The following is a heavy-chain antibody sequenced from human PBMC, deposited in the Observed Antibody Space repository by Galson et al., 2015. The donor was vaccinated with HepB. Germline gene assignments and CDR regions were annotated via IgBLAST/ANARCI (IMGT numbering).Heavy chain of an antibody. CDR2: ISYDGSDT. V-gene: IGHV3-74*01. D-gene: IGHD2-15*01. Sequence: SLRLSCAASGFTFSSHWMHWVRQVPGKGLVWVSRISYDGSDTSYADSVEGRFTISRDNGKNTLYLQMNSLRAEDTSVYYCVRSVSGGVYGKFDHWGQGTLVTVSS. J-gene: IGHJ4*02. CDR3: VRSVSGGVYGKFDH. CDR1: GFTFSSHW.